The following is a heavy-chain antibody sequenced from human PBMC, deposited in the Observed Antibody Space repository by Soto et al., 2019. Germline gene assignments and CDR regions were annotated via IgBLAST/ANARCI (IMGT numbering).Heavy chain of an antibody. CDR3: ARGTEWDQLLGSVDC. Sequence: GGSLRLSCAASGFTFSAYRMGWVRQAPGKGLEWVANIKQDGSEKYYVDSVKGRFTISRDNAKNSLYLQMNSLRVEDTAVYYCARGTEWDQLLGSVDCWGQGTLVTV. CDR1: GFTFSAYR. CDR2: IKQDGSEK. D-gene: IGHD1-26*01. J-gene: IGHJ4*02. V-gene: IGHV3-7*03.